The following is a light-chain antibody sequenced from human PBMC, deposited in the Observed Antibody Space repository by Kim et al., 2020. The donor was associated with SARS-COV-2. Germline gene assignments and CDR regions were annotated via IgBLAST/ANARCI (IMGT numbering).Light chain of an antibody. Sequence: VASGQTVRITCQGDSLRSYYATWYQQKPGQAPILVIYGKNNRPSGIPDRFSGSSSGNTASLTITGTQAGDEADYYCNSRDSNDNVVFGGGTQLTAL. CDR2: GKN. CDR1: SLRSYY. J-gene: IGLJ2*01. CDR3: NSRDSNDNVV. V-gene: IGLV3-19*01.